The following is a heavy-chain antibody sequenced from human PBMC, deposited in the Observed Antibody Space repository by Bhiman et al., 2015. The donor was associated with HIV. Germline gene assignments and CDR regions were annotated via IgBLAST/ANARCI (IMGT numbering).Heavy chain of an antibody. D-gene: IGHD3-22*01. Sequence: EVQLVESGGGLVNPGGSLXLSCAASGFSFSSYSMNWVRQAPGKGLEWVSSISSSSSHIFYADSLTGRFTISRENAKNSLYLQMNSLGAEDTAVYYCARGGYFYESSGFGALDIWGQGAMVTV. CDR2: ISSSSSHI. V-gene: IGHV3-21*03. CDR3: ARGGYFYESSGFGALDI. CDR1: GFSFSSYS. J-gene: IGHJ3*02.